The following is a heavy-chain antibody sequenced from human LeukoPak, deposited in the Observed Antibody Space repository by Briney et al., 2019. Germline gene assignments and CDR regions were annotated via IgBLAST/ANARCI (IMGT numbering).Heavy chain of an antibody. Sequence: GGSLRLSCAASGFTFSSYAMSWVRQAPGKGLEWVSAISGSGGSTYYADSVKGRFTISRDNSKNTPYLQMNSLRAEDTAVYYCATSMGPSIAAAGTWTDYWGQGTLVTVSS. CDR2: ISGSGGST. J-gene: IGHJ4*02. CDR1: GFTFSSYA. D-gene: IGHD6-13*01. V-gene: IGHV3-23*01. CDR3: ATSMGPSIAAAGTWTDY.